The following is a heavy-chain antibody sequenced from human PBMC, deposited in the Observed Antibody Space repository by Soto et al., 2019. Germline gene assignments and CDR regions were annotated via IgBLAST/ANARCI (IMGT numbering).Heavy chain of an antibody. Sequence: GGSLRLSCAASGFTFSSYAMHWVRQAPGKGLEWVADIICDDSNKYYADSVKGRFTISRDNAKNSLYLQMNSLRAEDTAVYYCARVPNSSGFHDYWGLGTLVTVSS. J-gene: IGHJ4*02. CDR2: IICDDSNK. CDR1: GFTFSSYA. V-gene: IGHV3-30*04. D-gene: IGHD3-22*01. CDR3: ARVPNSSGFHDY.